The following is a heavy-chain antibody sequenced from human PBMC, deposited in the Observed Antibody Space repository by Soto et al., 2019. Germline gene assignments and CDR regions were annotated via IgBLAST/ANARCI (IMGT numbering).Heavy chain of an antibody. J-gene: IGHJ4*02. V-gene: IGHV3-23*01. Sequence: EVQLLESGGGLVQPGGSLRLSCAASGFTFSSYAMNWVRQAPGKGLEWVSAISGSGGSTSYADSVKGRFTISRDNSKNTLYLPMISLRAEDTAVYYCAKRLPGVAGGYFGYWGQGTLVTVSS. CDR1: GFTFSSYA. CDR3: AKRLPGVAGGYFGY. D-gene: IGHD6-19*01. CDR2: ISGSGGST.